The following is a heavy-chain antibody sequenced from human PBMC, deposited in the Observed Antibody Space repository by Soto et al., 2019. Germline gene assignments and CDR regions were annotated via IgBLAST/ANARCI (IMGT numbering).Heavy chain of an antibody. V-gene: IGHV3-48*03. CDR2: ISSSGSTI. D-gene: IGHD6-13*01. CDR1: GFTFSSYE. CDR3: ATQTRGPSSSWPNYYYYYGMDA. Sequence: GGSLRLSCAASGFTFSSYEMNWVRQAPGKGLEWVSYISSSGSTIYYADSVKGRFTISRDNAKNSLYLQMNSLRAEDTAVYYCATQTRGPSSSWPNYYYYYGMDAWGQGTTVTV. J-gene: IGHJ6*02.